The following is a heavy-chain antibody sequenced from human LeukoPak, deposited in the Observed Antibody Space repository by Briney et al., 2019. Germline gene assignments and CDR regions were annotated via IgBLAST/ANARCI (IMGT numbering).Heavy chain of an antibody. J-gene: IGHJ4*02. CDR2: INPNSGGT. Sequence: ASVKVSCKASGYTFTGYYMHWVRQAPGQGLEWMGWINPNSGGTNYAQKFQGRVTMTRDTYISTAYMELSRLRSDDTAVYYCARDRTGTDGEFDYWGQGTLVTVSS. V-gene: IGHV1-2*02. D-gene: IGHD1-1*01. CDR3: ARDRTGTDGEFDY. CDR1: GYTFTGYY.